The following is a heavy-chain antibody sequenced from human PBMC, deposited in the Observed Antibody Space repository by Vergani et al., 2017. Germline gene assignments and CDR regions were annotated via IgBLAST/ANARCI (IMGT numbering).Heavy chain of an antibody. D-gene: IGHD2-15*01. CDR3: AKRDHGYCSGGSCYGMDV. J-gene: IGHJ6*02. CDR2: IRYDGSNK. Sequence: QVQLVESGGGVVQPGGSLRLSCAASGFTFSSYGMHLVRQAPGKGLEWVAFIRYDGSNKYYADSVKGRFTISRDNSKNTLYLQMNSLRAEDTAVYYCAKRDHGYCSGGSCYGMDVWGQGTTVTVSS. CDR1: GFTFSSYG. V-gene: IGHV3-30*02.